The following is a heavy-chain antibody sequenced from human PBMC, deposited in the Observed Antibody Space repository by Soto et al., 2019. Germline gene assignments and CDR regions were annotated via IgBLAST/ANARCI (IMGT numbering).Heavy chain of an antibody. CDR3: ASIRIRDIVAVPAAT. D-gene: IGHD2-2*01. V-gene: IGHV4-39*01. J-gene: IGHJ4*02. Sequence: PSETLSLTCTVSGGSISSGGYYWSWIRQHPGKGLEWIGYIYYSGSTYYNPSLKSRVIISVDTSKNQFSLKLWSMTAADTAIYYCASIRIRDIVAVPAATWGQGTLVTVSS. CDR2: IYYSGST. CDR1: GGSISSGGYY.